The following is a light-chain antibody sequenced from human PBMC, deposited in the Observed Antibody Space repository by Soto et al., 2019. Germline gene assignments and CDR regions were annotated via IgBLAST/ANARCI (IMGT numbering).Light chain of an antibody. J-gene: IGLJ1*01. V-gene: IGLV2-14*01. CDR1: SSDVGAYNH. Sequence: QSALTQPASVSGSPGQSITISCTGTSSDVGAYNHVSWYQHHPGKAPKLMIYDVSNRPSGVSNRFSGSKSGYTASLTISGLLAEDEADYYCSSYTSSSLYVFGTGTKVTVL. CDR3: SSYTSSSLYV. CDR2: DVS.